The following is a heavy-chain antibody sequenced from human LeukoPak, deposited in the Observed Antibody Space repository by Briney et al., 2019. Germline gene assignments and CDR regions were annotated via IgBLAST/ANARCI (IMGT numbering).Heavy chain of an antibody. J-gene: IGHJ4*02. Sequence: PSETLSLTCTVSGASIRSGDYYWSWIRQPPGKGLEWIGYIYHSGSTYYNPSLKSRVTISVDRSKNQFSLKLSSVTAADTAVYYCARGDSGYYDSSGYLDYWGQGTLVTVSS. CDR3: ARGDSGYYDSSGYLDY. CDR1: GASIRSGDYY. V-gene: IGHV4-30-2*01. D-gene: IGHD3-22*01. CDR2: IYHSGST.